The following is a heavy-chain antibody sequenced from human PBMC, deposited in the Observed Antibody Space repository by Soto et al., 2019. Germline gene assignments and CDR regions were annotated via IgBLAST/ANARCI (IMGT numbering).Heavy chain of an antibody. CDR2: ISYDGSNK. CDR3: ARDHHYGMDV. CDR1: GFTFSSYA. J-gene: IGHJ6*02. V-gene: IGHV3-30-3*01. Sequence: LRLSCAASGFTFSSYAMHWVRQAPGKGLEWVAVISYDGSNKYYADSVKGRFTISRDNSKNTLYLQMNSLRAEDTAVYYCARDHHYGMDVWGQGTTVTVSS.